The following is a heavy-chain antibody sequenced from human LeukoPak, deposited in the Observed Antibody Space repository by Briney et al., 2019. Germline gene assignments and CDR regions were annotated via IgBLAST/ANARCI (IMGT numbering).Heavy chain of an antibody. CDR3: ARYIVGATASFDY. J-gene: IGHJ4*02. Sequence: GGSLRPSCAASGFTFSRYAMSWVRQAPGKGLEWVSAISRGGDSTYYADSVKGRFTISRDNSKNTLYLKVNSLRADDTAVYYCARYIVGATASFDYWGQGTLVTVSS. CDR1: GFTFSRYA. CDR2: ISRGGDST. V-gene: IGHV3-23*01. D-gene: IGHD1-26*01.